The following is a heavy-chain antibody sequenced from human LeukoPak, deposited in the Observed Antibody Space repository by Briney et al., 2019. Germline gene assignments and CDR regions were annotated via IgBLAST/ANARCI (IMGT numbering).Heavy chain of an antibody. V-gene: IGHV6-1*01. Sequence: SQTLSLTCAISGDSVSSNSAAWNWIRQSPSRGLEWLGRTYHRSQWYNDYAVSVKSRIIINPDTSKNQFSLQLNSVTPEDRAVYYCARAFGSGSYLDFWGQGTLVTVSS. D-gene: IGHD3-10*01. CDR2: TYHRSQWYN. J-gene: IGHJ4*02. CDR1: GDSVSSNSAA. CDR3: ARAFGSGSYLDF.